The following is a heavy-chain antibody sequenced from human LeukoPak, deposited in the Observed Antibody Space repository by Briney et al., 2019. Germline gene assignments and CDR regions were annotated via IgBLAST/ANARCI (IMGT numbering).Heavy chain of an antibody. J-gene: IGHJ4*02. D-gene: IGHD3-3*01. V-gene: IGHV1-2*02. Sequence: ASVKVSCKASGYTFTGYYMHWVRQAPGQGLEWMGWINPNSGGTNYAQKFQGRVTMTRDTSISTAYMELSRLRSDDTAVYYCARTENYDFWSGYYSVFDYWDQGTLVTVSS. CDR1: GYTFTGYY. CDR3: ARTENYDFWSGYYSVFDY. CDR2: INPNSGGT.